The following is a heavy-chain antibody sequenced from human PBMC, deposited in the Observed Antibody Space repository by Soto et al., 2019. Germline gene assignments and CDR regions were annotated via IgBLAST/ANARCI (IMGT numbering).Heavy chain of an antibody. CDR3: AKAMQEACSSTSCRYFDY. CDR1: GFTFSNYA. CDR2: ISGSGGST. J-gene: IGHJ4*02. Sequence: GSLRLSCAASGFTFSNYAISWVRQAPGRGLEWVSAISGSGGSTYHADSVRGRFTISRDNSKNTLYLQMNSLRAEDTAVYYCAKAMQEACSSTSCRYFDYWGQGTLVTVSS. V-gene: IGHV3-23*01. D-gene: IGHD2-2*01.